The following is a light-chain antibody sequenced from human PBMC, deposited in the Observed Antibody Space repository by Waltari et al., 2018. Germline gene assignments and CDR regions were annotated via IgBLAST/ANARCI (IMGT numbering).Light chain of an antibody. CDR3: LLSYSGAWV. J-gene: IGLJ3*02. CDR2: DTS. CDR1: TGAGTSGKY. Sequence: QDVVTQEPPLTVSPGGTVNLTSGSSTGAGTSGKYPYWLQQKPVQAPRKLIYDTSNNHSWTPARFSGSLLGGKAALTLSGAQPEDEAEYYCLLSYSGAWVFGGGTKLPVL. V-gene: IGLV7-46*01.